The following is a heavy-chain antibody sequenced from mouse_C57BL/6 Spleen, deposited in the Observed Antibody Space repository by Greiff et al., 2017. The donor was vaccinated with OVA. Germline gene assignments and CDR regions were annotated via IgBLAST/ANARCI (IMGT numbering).Heavy chain of an antibody. CDR2: IHPNSSST. Sequence: QVQLQQPGAELVKPGASVKLSCKASGYTFTSYWMHWVKQRPGQGLEWIGMIHPNSSSTNYNEKFKSKSTLTVDKTTSTTYMQLSSLTSEDSAVYDGVRRSGYCGSGAYWGQGTLVTVSA. D-gene: IGHD1-1*01. J-gene: IGHJ3*01. V-gene: IGHV1-64*01. CDR3: VRRSGYCGSGAY. CDR1: GYTFTSYW.